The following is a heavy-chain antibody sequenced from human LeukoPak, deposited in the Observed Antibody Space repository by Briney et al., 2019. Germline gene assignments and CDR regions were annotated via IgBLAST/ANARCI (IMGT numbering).Heavy chain of an antibody. CDR2: ISGGGYT. CDR3: AKDLSRSGYDSFDY. Sequence: GGSLRLSFAASGFAFSSYVMSWVRRAPGKGLEWVSAISGGGYTYYADSVKGRFTISRDNSNNTLYVQMNRLRAEDTAVYYCAKDLSRSGYDSFDYWGQGTLVTVSS. J-gene: IGHJ4*02. V-gene: IGHV3-23*01. CDR1: GFAFSSYV. D-gene: IGHD5-12*01.